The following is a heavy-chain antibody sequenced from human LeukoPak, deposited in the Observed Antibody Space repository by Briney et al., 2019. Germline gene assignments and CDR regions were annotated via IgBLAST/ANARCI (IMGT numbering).Heavy chain of an antibody. CDR3: ASGSSGWSDYYYYYGMDV. J-gene: IGHJ6*02. V-gene: IGHV4-39*01. D-gene: IGHD6-19*01. Sequence: PSETLSLTCTVSGGSISSSSYYWGWIRQPPGKGLGWIGSIYYSGSTYYNPSLKSRVTISVDTSKNQFSLKLSSVTAADTAVYYCASGSSGWSDYYYYYGMDVWGQGTTVTVSS. CDR2: IYYSGST. CDR1: GGSISSSSYY.